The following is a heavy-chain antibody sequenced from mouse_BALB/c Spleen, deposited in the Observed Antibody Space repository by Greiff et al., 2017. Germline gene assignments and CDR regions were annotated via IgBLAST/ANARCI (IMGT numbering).Heavy chain of an antibody. CDR3: ARDLDDGYPSYAMDY. CDR1: GFSLTGYG. V-gene: IGHV2-6-7*01. J-gene: IGHJ4*01. CDR2: IWGDGST. D-gene: IGHD2-3*01. Sequence: VKLVESGPGLVAPSQSLSITCTVSGFSLTGYGVNWVRQPPGKGLEWLGMIWGDGSTDYNSALKSRLSISKDNSKSQVFLKMNSLQTDDTARYYCARDLDDGYPSYAMDYWGQGTSVTVSS.